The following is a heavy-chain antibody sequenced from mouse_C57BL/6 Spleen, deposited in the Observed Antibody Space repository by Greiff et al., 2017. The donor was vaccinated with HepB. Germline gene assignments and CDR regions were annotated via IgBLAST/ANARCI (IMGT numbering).Heavy chain of an antibody. CDR1: GFTFSDYY. J-gene: IGHJ2*01. CDR3: AREDYYYFDY. D-gene: IGHD1-1*01. V-gene: IGHV5-12*01. Sequence: EVQLQQSGGGLVQPGGSLKLSCAASGFTFSDYYMYWVRQTPEKRLEWVAYISNGGGSTYYPDTVKGRFTISRDNAKNTLYLQMSRLKSEDTAMYYCAREDYYYFDYWGQGTTLTVSS. CDR2: ISNGGGST.